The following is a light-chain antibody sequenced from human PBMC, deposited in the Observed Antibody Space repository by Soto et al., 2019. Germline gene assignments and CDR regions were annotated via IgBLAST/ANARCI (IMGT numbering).Light chain of an antibody. V-gene: IGLV1-47*01. CDR2: RNN. Sequence: QSVLTQPPSASGTPVQRVTISCSGSSSNIGSNYVYWYQQLPGTAPKLLIYRNNQRPSGVPDRFSGSKSVTSASLAISELRSEDEADYYCAAWGDRLKGVFGTGTKVTVL. J-gene: IGLJ1*01. CDR3: AAWGDRLKGV. CDR1: SSNIGSNY.